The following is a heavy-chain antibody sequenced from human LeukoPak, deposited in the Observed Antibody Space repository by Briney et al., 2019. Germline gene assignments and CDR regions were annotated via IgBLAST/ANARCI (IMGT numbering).Heavy chain of an antibody. CDR2: ISSSGSTI. D-gene: IGHD6-13*01. V-gene: IGHV3-11*01. J-gene: IGHJ5*02. Sequence: GGSLRLSCAASGFTFSDYCMSWIRQAPGKGLEWVSYISSSGSTIYYADSVKGRFTISRDNAKNSLYLQMNSLRAEDTAVYYCARVLPPYSSSPDWFDPWGQGTLVTVSS. CDR1: GFTFSDYC. CDR3: ARVLPPYSSSPDWFDP.